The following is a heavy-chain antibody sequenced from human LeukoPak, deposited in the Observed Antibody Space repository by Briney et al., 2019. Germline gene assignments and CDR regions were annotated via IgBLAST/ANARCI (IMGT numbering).Heavy chain of an antibody. D-gene: IGHD1-26*01. CDR1: GFTFRTYW. V-gene: IGHV3-7*03. J-gene: IGHJ3*02. Sequence: PGGSLRLSCAASGFTFRTYWMTWVRQPPGKGLEWVANIKEDGSEKSYVDSVKGRFTISRDNAKNSLYLQMNSLRAEDTAVYYCARAGNWAFDIWGQGTMVTVSS. CDR3: ARAGNWAFDI. CDR2: IKEDGSEK.